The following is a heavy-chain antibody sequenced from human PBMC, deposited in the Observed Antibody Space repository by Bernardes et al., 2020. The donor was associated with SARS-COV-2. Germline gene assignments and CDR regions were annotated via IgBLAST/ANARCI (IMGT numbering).Heavy chain of an antibody. J-gene: IGHJ5*02. CDR3: ASGSIFGGIPYLDYWGQGTLVTVASASPTSPKVFPLSLDSTPQDGNVVGYSYGGGWFDP. D-gene: IGHD3-3*02. CDR1: GSTISSYG. CDR2: ISSYNGHT. Sequence: ASVKVSCKASGSTISSYGITWVRQAPGLGPESMGWISSYNGHTSFPQKFQGRVIMTIDTSTSTAFMELRGLRSDDTAVYYCASGSIFGGIPYLDYWGQGTLVTVASASPTSPKVFPLSLDSTPQDGNVVGYSYGGGWFDPWGQGTLVTVSS. V-gene: IGHV1-18*01.